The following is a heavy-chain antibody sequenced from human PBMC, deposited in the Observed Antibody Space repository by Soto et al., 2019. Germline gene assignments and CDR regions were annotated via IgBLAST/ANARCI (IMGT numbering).Heavy chain of an antibody. V-gene: IGHV3-72*01. CDR1: GFTFSDHY. Sequence: EVQLVESGGGLVQPGGSLRLSCAASGFTFSDHYMDWVRQAPGKGLEWVGRSRNKANSYTTEYAASVKGRFTISRDDSKNSLYLQMNSLKTDDTAVYYCAGALPPYYFDCWGQGTLVTVSS. CDR3: AGALPPYYFDC. CDR2: SRNKANSYTT. J-gene: IGHJ4*02.